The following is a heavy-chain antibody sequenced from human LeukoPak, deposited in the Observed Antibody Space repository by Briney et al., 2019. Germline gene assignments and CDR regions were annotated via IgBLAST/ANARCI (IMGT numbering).Heavy chain of an antibody. CDR3: ARNTYYYDSSDYYYYYMDV. J-gene: IGHJ6*03. V-gene: IGHV4-61*02. D-gene: IGHD3-22*01. Sequence: SETLSLTCTVSGGSISSGSYYWSWIRQPAGKGLEWIGRIYTSGSTNYNPSLKSRVTISVDTSKNQFSLKLSSVTAADTAVYYCARNTYYYDSSDYYYYYMDVWGKGTTVTVSS. CDR1: GGSISSGSYY. CDR2: IYTSGST.